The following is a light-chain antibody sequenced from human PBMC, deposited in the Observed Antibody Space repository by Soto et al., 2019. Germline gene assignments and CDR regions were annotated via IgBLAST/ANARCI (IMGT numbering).Light chain of an antibody. CDR2: EVT. CDR1: SGDIGSYNR. J-gene: IGLJ1*01. Sequence: QSVLTQPAAVSGSPGQSITISCTGTSGDIGSYNRVSWYPQHPGKAPKLIIYEVTDRPSGFSNRFSGSKSGNTASLTISGLQAEDEAEYYCSSYTNINTRACVFGTGTKVTVL. CDR3: SSYTNINTRACV. V-gene: IGLV2-14*01.